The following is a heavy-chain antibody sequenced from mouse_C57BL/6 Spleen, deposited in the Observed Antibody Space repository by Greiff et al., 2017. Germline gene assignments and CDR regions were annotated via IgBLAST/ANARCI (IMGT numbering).Heavy chain of an antibody. V-gene: IGHV5-17*01. CDR1: GFTFSDYG. Sequence: EVMLVESGGGLVKPGGSLKLSCAASGFTFSDYGMHWVRQAPEKGLEWVAYLSSGGSTIYYAATVKGRFTISRDNAKNTLFLQKTRLRSEDTAMYYCARDIYYDYFYYFDYWGQGTTLTVSS. D-gene: IGHD2-4*01. CDR3: ARDIYYDYFYYFDY. J-gene: IGHJ2*01. CDR2: LSSGGSTI.